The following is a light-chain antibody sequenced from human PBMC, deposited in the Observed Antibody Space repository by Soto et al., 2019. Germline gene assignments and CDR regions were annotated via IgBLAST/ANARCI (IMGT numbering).Light chain of an antibody. J-gene: IGKJ1*01. CDR2: HAS. CDR3: QNYKSLSRRFGRA. CDR1: QSINTN. V-gene: IGKV3-15*01. Sequence: EIVMTQSPATLSLSPGERATLSCRASQSINTNLAWYQQSPGRAPRLFIYHASTRATGIPDRFSGSGSGTEFTLTISGLQPEDAGIYYCQNYKSLSRRFGRAFGQGTKVEIK.